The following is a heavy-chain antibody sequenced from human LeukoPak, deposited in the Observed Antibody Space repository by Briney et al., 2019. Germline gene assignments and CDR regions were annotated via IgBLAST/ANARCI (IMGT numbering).Heavy chain of an antibody. CDR1: GYTLTELS. CDR2: FDPEDGET. D-gene: IGHD4-23*01. V-gene: IGHV1-24*01. CDR3: ATGRVEQLELRWEL. J-gene: IGHJ4*02. Sequence: GASVKVSCKVSGYTLTELSMHWVRQAPGKGLEWMEGFDPEDGETIYARKFQGRVTMTEDTSTDTAYMELSSLRSEDTAVYYCATGRVEQLELRWELWGQGTLVTVSS.